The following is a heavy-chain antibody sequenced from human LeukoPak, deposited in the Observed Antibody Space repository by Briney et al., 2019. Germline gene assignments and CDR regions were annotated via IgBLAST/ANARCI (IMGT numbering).Heavy chain of an antibody. CDR2: IRYDGSNK. CDR3: AKEDYYDSSGDYFDY. J-gene: IGHJ4*02. D-gene: IGHD3-22*01. Sequence: PGGSLRLSCAASGFTFSSYGMHWVRQAPGKGLEWVAFIRYDGSNKYYADSVKGRFTISRDNSKNTLYLQMNSLRAEDTAVYYCAKEDYYDSSGDYFDYWGQGTLVTVSS. V-gene: IGHV3-30*02. CDR1: GFTFSSYG.